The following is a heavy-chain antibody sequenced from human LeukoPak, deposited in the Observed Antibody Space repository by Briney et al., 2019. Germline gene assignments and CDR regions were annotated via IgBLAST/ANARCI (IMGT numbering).Heavy chain of an antibody. Sequence: GSLRLSCAASGFPFSSYAMHWVRQAPGKGLEWVAVISYDGSNKYYADSVKGRFTISRDNSKNTLYLQMNSLRAEDTAVYYCARGSTDYSSSWYNWFDPWGQGTLVTVSS. J-gene: IGHJ5*02. CDR1: GFPFSSYA. CDR2: ISYDGSNK. D-gene: IGHD6-13*01. CDR3: ARGSTDYSSSWYNWFDP. V-gene: IGHV3-30*04.